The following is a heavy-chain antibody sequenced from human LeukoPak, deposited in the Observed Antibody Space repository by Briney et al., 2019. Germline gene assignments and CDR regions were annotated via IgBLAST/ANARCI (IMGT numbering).Heavy chain of an antibody. CDR3: ASVSSKLWRSLDY. Sequence: SETLSLTCTVSGGSISSSSYYWGWIRQPPGKGLEWIGSIYYSGSTYYNPSLKSRVTISVDTSKNQFSLKLSSVTAADTAVYYCASVSSKLWRSLDYWGQGTLVTVSS. D-gene: IGHD2-21*01. CDR1: GGSISSSSYY. J-gene: IGHJ4*02. V-gene: IGHV4-39*07. CDR2: IYYSGST.